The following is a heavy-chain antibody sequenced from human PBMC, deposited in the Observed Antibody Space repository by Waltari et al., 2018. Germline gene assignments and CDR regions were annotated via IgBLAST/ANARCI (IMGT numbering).Heavy chain of an antibody. D-gene: IGHD1-26*01. CDR2: IIPIFGKP. Sequence: QVNLVQSGAEVRRPGSSVKVSCEASGGSFGPYALTWVRQAPGQGLEWIAGIIPIFGKPNYAQKFQDRVKVAADELTRTAFMELSSLRPDDTAVYYCAKRIVGGPFDVWGQGTMVIVSS. V-gene: IGHV1-69*12. CDR1: GGSFGPYA. CDR3: AKRIVGGPFDV. J-gene: IGHJ3*01.